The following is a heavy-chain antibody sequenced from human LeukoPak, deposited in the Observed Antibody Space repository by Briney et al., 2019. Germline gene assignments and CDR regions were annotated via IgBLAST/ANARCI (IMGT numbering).Heavy chain of an antibody. V-gene: IGHV1-18*04. CDR1: GYTFTSYY. CDR2: ISAYNGNT. Sequence: ASVKVSCKASGYTFTSYYMHWVRQAPGQGLEWMGWISAYNGNTNYAQKLQGRVTMTTDTSTSTAYMELRSLRSDDTAVYYCAREGLRYFDWTTHYGMDVWGQGTTVTVSS. J-gene: IGHJ6*02. D-gene: IGHD3-9*01. CDR3: AREGLRYFDWTTHYGMDV.